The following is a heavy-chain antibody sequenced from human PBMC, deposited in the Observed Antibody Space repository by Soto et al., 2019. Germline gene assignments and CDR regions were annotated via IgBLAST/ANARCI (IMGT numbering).Heavy chain of an antibody. Sequence: QVQLVESGGGVVQPGRSLRLSCAASGFTFSSYGMHWVRQAPGKGLEWVAVISYDGSNKYYADSVKGRFTISRDNSKNPLYLQMNSLRAEDTAVYYCAKAIVYDYIWGSYRSGAFDIWGQGTMVTVSS. J-gene: IGHJ3*02. CDR3: AKAIVYDYIWGSYRSGAFDI. D-gene: IGHD3-16*02. V-gene: IGHV3-30*18. CDR2: ISYDGSNK. CDR1: GFTFSSYG.